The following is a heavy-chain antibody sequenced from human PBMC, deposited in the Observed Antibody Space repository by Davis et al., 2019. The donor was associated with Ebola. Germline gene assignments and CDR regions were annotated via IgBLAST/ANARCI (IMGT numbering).Heavy chain of an antibody. CDR2: IQNSGSP. CDR3: ARGDYAGSSFDY. Sequence: SQTLSLTCAISGDSVSSNSAAWNWIRQPPGKGLEWVGCIQNSGSPIYNPSLKSRVTLSVDRSTNQFSLKLTSVTAADTAVYYCARGDYAGSSFDYWGQGTLVTVSS. D-gene: IGHD4-17*01. CDR1: GDSVSSNSAA. V-gene: IGHV4-4*09. J-gene: IGHJ4*02.